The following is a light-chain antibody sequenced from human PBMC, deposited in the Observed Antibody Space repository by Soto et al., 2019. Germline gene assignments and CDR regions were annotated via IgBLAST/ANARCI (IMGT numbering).Light chain of an antibody. J-gene: IGKJ4*01. V-gene: IGKV3-11*01. CDR2: DAS. CDR1: QSVCSY. Sequence: EIVLTQSPATLSLSPGERATLSCRASQSVCSYLAWYHQKPGQAPRLLIYDASTKTTGIPARFSGSGSGTDFPLTIRRLEPEDFAVYYCQQRSNSLTFGEGTKVEIK. CDR3: QQRSNSLT.